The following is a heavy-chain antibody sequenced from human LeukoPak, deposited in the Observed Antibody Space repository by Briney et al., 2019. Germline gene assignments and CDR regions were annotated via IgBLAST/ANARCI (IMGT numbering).Heavy chain of an antibody. Sequence: SETLSLTCTVSGDSISSYYWTWIRQPPGKGLEWIGYIYYSGSTNYNPSLKSRVTISIDTSKNQFSLKLSSVTAADTAVYYCARGYHDFSGYWLSYFDYWDQGTLVTVSS. J-gene: IGHJ4*02. CDR2: IYYSGST. D-gene: IGHD3-22*01. V-gene: IGHV4-59*01. CDR1: GDSISSYY. CDR3: ARGYHDFSGYWLSYFDY.